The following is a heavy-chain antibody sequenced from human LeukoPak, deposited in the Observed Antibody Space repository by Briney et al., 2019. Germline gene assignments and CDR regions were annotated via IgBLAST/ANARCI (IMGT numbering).Heavy chain of an antibody. CDR3: AGGHGRVVAVAGSETFDY. D-gene: IGHD6-19*01. V-gene: IGHV4-61*01. CDR2: IYYSGST. J-gene: IGHJ4*02. Sequence: SDPLSLTCTVSVRSVSSGSYYCSWIWQPPGKVVEWFWYIYYSGSTNYHPSLKSRLTISVDTSKNQFSLKLSSVTAADQAVYYCAGGHGRVVAVAGSETFDYWGQGTLVTVSS. CDR1: VRSVSSGSYY.